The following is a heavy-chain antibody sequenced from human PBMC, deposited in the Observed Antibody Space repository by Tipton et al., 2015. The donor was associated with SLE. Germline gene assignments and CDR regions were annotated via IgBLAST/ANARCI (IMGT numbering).Heavy chain of an antibody. CDR1: GYTFTSYY. Sequence: QLVQSGAEVKKPGASVKVSCKASGYTFTSYYMHWVRQAPGQGLEWMGIINPSGGSTSYAQKFQGRVTMTRDTSTSTVYMELSSLRSEDTAVYYCARDSPRGPPGVVPAAPYGMDVWGQGTTVTVSS. V-gene: IGHV1-46*01. CDR3: ARDSPRGPPGVVPAAPYGMDV. D-gene: IGHD2-2*01. J-gene: IGHJ6*02. CDR2: INPSGGST.